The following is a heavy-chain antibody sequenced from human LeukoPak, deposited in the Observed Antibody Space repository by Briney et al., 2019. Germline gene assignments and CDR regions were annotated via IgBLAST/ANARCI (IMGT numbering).Heavy chain of an antibody. D-gene: IGHD3-10*01. Sequence: PGGSLRLSCAASRFTFSSYGMRWVRQAPGKGLEWIGNIFYSGSTYYSPSLKSRVTISLDTSRNQFSLKLNSVTAADTAVYYCAKSNGYGLVDIWGQGTMVTVSS. CDR1: RFTFSSYG. CDR3: AKSNGYGLVDI. J-gene: IGHJ3*02. CDR2: IFYSGST. V-gene: IGHV4-59*12.